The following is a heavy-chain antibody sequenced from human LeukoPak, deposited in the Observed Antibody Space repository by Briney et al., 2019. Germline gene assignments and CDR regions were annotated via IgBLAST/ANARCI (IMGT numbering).Heavy chain of an antibody. Sequence: PSETLSLTCTVSGGSISSYYWSWIRQPAGKGLEWIGRMYISGETNYNPSLKSRVTMSLDTSKNHFSLRLSSATAADTAVYYCASGVQWAGNNYWGQGTLVTVSS. V-gene: IGHV4-4*07. J-gene: IGHJ4*02. CDR1: GGSISSYY. CDR2: MYISGET. CDR3: ASGVQWAGNNY. D-gene: IGHD1-1*01.